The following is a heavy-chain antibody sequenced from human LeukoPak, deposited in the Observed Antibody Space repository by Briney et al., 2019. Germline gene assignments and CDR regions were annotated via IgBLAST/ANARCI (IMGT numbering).Heavy chain of an antibody. V-gene: IGHV3-30-3*01. J-gene: IGHJ4*02. CDR1: GFTFSSYA. CDR3: AGRHYYDSSGYDY. CDR2: ISYDGSNK. D-gene: IGHD3-22*01. Sequence: GGSLRLSCAASGFTFSSYAMHWVRQAPGKGLEWVAVISYDGSNKYYADSVKGRFTISRDNSKNTLYLQMNSLRAEDTAVYYCAGRHYYDSSGYDYWGQGTLVTVSS.